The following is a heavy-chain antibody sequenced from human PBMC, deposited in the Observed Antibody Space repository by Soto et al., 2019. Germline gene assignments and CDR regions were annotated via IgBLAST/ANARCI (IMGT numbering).Heavy chain of an antibody. CDR3: ARLRIATNNYKWFDP. V-gene: IGHV4-31*03. Sequence: PSETLSLTCTVSGGSISDGYYWSWIRQAPGKGMEWIGHIYVTGAVDYTPSLRDRITISQDTSERQFSLNLRLLTAADTAVYYCARLRIATNNYKWFDPWGQGTLVTVSS. CDR2: IYVTGAV. D-gene: IGHD2-21*01. J-gene: IGHJ5*02. CDR1: GGSISDGYY.